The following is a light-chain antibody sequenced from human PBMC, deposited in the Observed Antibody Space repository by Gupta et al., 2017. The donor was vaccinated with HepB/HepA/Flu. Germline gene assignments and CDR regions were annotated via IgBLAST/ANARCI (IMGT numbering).Light chain of an antibody. CDR3: QQSYSLPVT. CDR2: GAS. J-gene: IGKJ2*01. V-gene: IGKV1-39*01. CDR1: QNIVTY. Sequence: DIQKTQAPSSLSASVGDRVTISCRASQNIVTYLIWYQQVPGKAPNLLIYGASSLQTGVPSRFSGSGSGTDFTLTISSLQPEDFATYYCQQSYSLPVTFGQGTKLEIK.